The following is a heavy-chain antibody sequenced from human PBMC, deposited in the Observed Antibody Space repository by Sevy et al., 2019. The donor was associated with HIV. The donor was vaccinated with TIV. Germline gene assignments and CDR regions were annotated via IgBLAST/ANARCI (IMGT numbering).Heavy chain of an antibody. Sequence: ASVKVSCKVSGYTLTELSMHWVRQAPGKGLEWMGGFDPEDGETIYAQKFQGRVTMTEDTSTDTAYMELSSLRSEDTAVYYCATSRGYSGYDDSYYYYGMDVWGQGTTVTVSS. CDR3: ATSRGYSGYDDSYYYYGMDV. V-gene: IGHV1-24*01. CDR2: FDPEDGET. J-gene: IGHJ6*02. D-gene: IGHD5-12*01. CDR1: GYTLTELS.